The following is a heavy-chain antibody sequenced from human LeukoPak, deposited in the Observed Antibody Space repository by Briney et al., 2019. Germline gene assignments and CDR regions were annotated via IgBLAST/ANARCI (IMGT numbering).Heavy chain of an antibody. Sequence: GGSLRLSCAASGFTFSSYGMSWVRQAPGKGLEWVSAISGSGGSTYYADSVKGRFTISRDNSKNTLYLQMNSLRAEDTAVYYCAKDLFGMWEPGDAFDIWGQGTMVTVSS. CDR3: AKDLFGMWEPGDAFDI. D-gene: IGHD1-26*01. V-gene: IGHV3-23*01. CDR1: GFTFSSYG. J-gene: IGHJ3*02. CDR2: ISGSGGST.